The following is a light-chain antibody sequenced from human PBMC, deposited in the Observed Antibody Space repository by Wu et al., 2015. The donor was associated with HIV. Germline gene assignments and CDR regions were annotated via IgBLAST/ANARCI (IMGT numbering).Light chain of an antibody. CDR3: QQSYSVPIT. V-gene: IGKV1-39*01. Sequence: DIQMTQSPSSLSASVGDGVTISCRASQFINNYLSWYQWKPGKAPKLLIYTVSNLQSGVPSRFSGSGSGTEFTLTTSSLQPDDFATYYCQQSYSVPITFGEGPGGDQT. J-gene: IGKJ4*01. CDR2: TVS. CDR1: QFINNY.